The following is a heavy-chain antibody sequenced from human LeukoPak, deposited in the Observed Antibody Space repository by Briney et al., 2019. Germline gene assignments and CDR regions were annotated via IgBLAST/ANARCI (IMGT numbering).Heavy chain of an antibody. D-gene: IGHD6-13*01. CDR3: AGNLIAAAGSAEYFQH. CDR2: IYYSGST. CDR1: GGSISSSSYY. V-gene: IGHV4-39*01. Sequence: SETLSLTCTVSGGSISSSSYYWGWIRQPPGKGLEWIGSIYYSGSTYYNPSLKSRVTISVDTSKNQFSLKLSSVTAADTAVYYCAGNLIAAAGSAEYFQHWGQGTLVTVSS. J-gene: IGHJ1*01.